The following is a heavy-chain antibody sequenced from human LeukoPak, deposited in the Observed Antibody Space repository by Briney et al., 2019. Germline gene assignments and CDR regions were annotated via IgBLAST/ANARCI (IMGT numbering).Heavy chain of an antibody. CDR1: GFTFDDYA. V-gene: IGHV3-9*01. J-gene: IGHJ3*02. CDR3: AKVRNLRVYGNAFDI. CDR2: ISWNSGSI. D-gene: IGHD1-14*01. Sequence: PGGSLRLSCAASGFTFDDYAMHWVRQAPGKGLEWVSGISWNSGSIGYADSVKGRFTISRDNAKNSLYLQMNSLRAEDTALYYCAKVRNLRVYGNAFDIWGQGTMVTVSS.